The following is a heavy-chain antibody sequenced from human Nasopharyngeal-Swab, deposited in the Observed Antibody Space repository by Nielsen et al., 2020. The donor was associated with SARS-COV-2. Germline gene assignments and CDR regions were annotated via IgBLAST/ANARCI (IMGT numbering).Heavy chain of an antibody. D-gene: IGHD6-19*01. Sequence: SLKISCAASGFTFDDYAMHWVRQVPGKGLEWVSGISWNSGFRAQADSVQGRFFISRDNAENSLDLQMNSLRPEDTGLYYCATSLIGAVADAYFDYWGQGTRVTVSS. J-gene: IGHJ4*02. CDR2: ISWNSGFR. V-gene: IGHV3-9*01. CDR3: ATSLIGAVADAYFDY. CDR1: GFTFDDYA.